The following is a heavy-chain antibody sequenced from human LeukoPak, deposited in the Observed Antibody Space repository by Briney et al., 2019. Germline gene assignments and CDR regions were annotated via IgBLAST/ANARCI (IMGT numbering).Heavy chain of an antibody. V-gene: IGHV7-4-1*02. D-gene: IGHD5-18*01. J-gene: IGHJ5*02. CDR2: INTNTGNP. CDR1: GYTFTSYA. Sequence: ASVKVSCKASGYTFTSYAMNWVRQAPGQGLEWMGWINTNTGNPTYAQGFTGRFVFSLDTSVSTAYLQISSLKAEDTAVYYCARDGRGYNYGYSWFDPWGQGTLVTVSS. CDR3: ARDGRGYNYGYSWFDP.